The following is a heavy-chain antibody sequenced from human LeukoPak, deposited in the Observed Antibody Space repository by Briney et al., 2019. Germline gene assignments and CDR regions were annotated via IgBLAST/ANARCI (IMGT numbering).Heavy chain of an antibody. CDR1: GYTFNSSY. Sequence: ASVKVSCKASGYTFNSSYMHWVRQAPGQGLEWMGIINPSGGSTSYAQKFQGRVTMTRDTSTSTVYMELSSLRSEDTAVYYCARDRLRLGELSVEESFDIWGQGTMVTVSS. J-gene: IGHJ3*02. D-gene: IGHD3-16*02. CDR3: ARDRLRLGELSVEESFDI. CDR2: INPSGGST. V-gene: IGHV1-46*02.